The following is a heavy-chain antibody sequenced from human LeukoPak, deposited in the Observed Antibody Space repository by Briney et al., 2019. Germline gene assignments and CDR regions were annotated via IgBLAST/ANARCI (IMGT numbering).Heavy chain of an antibody. D-gene: IGHD3-22*01. CDR2: MDPNSGNT. J-gene: IGHJ4*02. Sequence: GSVNVSCKASGYTFTSYDINWVRHATGEGLEWMGWMDPNSGNTGYAQKFQGRVTMTRNTSISTAYMELSSLRSEDTAMYYCARGRYDSSGYFTYWGQGTLVTVSS. CDR3: ARGRYDSSGYFTY. V-gene: IGHV1-8*01. CDR1: GYTFTSYD.